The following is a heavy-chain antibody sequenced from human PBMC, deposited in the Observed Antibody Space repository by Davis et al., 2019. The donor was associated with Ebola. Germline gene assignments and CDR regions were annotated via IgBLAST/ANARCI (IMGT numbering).Heavy chain of an antibody. V-gene: IGHV4-34*01. CDR3: ARGRITMVRGVKGYGMDV. Sequence: PSETLSLTCAVYGGSFSGYYWSWIRQPPGKGLEWIGEINHSGSTNYNPSLKSRVTISVDTSKNQFSLKLSSVTAADTAVYYCARGRITMVRGVKGYGMDVWGQGTTVTVSS. J-gene: IGHJ6*02. CDR2: INHSGST. D-gene: IGHD3-10*01. CDR1: GGSFSGYY.